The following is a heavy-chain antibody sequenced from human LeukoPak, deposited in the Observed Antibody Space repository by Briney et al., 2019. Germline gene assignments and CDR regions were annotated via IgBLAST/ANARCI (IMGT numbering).Heavy chain of an antibody. CDR3: ARVVAAAGNNWFDP. J-gene: IGHJ5*02. V-gene: IGHV4-59*01. CDR1: GGSISSYY. D-gene: IGHD6-13*01. CDR2: IYYSGST. Sequence: SETLSLTCTVSGGSISSYYWSWIRQPPGKGLEWIGYIYYSGSTNYNPSLKSRVTISVDTSKNQFSLKLSSVTAADTAVYYCARVVAAAGNNWFDPWGQGTLVTVSS.